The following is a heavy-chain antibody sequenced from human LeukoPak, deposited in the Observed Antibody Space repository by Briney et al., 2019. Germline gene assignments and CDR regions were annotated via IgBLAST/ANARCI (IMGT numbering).Heavy chain of an antibody. CDR2: ISGSGGST. Sequence: GGSLRLSCAASGFTFSDYYMSWVRQAPGKGLEWVSAISGSGGSTYYADSVKGRFTISRDNSKNTLYLQMNSLRAEDTAVYYCAKGGYGPDAFDIWGQGTMVTVSS. D-gene: IGHD5-12*01. V-gene: IGHV3-23*01. CDR1: GFTFSDYY. J-gene: IGHJ3*02. CDR3: AKGGYGPDAFDI.